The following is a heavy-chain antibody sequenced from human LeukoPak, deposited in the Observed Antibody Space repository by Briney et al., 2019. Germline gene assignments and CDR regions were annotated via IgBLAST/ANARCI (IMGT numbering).Heavy chain of an antibody. D-gene: IGHD4-17*01. CDR3: AKDPNGDYVGAFDM. CDR1: GLTLSAYA. CDR2: ITGSGAGT. Sequence: GGSLRLSCAASGLTLSAYALVWVRQAPGKGLEWVSAITGSGAGTYYADSVKGRFTVSRDNSNNMLYLQMNSLRAEDTALYYCAKDPNGDYVGAFDMWGPGTMVVVSS. J-gene: IGHJ3*02. V-gene: IGHV3-23*01.